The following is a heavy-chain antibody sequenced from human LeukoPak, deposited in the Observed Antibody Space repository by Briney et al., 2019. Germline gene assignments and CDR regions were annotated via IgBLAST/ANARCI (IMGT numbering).Heavy chain of an antibody. Sequence: SETLSLTCTVSAGSISSSSYYWGWIRQPPGKGLEWIGRIYYSGSTYYNPSLKSRVTISVDTSKNQFSLKLSSVTAADTAVYYCARLPQGNWNYVGYYYYMDVWGKGTTVTVSS. CDR3: ARLPQGNWNYVGYYYYMDV. D-gene: IGHD1-7*01. CDR1: AGSISSSSYY. V-gene: IGHV4-39*01. J-gene: IGHJ6*03. CDR2: IYYSGST.